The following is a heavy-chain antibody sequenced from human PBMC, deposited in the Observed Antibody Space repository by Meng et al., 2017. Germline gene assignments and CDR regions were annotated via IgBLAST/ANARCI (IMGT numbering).Heavy chain of an antibody. Sequence: GESLKISCAASGFTFSSYEMNWVRQAPGKGLEWVSYISSSGSTIYYADSVKGRFTISRDNAKNSLYLQMNSLRAEDTAVYYCARGLIAVAGTLFDYWGQGTLVTVSS. CDR1: GFTFSSYE. J-gene: IGHJ4*02. D-gene: IGHD6-19*01. CDR2: ISSSGSTI. V-gene: IGHV3-48*03. CDR3: ARGLIAVAGTLFDY.